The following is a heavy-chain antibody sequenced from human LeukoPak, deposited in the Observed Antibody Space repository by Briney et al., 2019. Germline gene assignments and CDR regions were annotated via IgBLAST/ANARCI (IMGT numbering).Heavy chain of an antibody. CDR1: GYTFTGYY. D-gene: IGHD6-6*01. Sequence: ASVTVSCKASGYTFTGYYMHWVRQAPGQGLEWMGWINPNSGGTNYAQKFQGWVTMTRDTSISTAYMELSRLRSDDTAVYYCARVPLLTSSSRGGYYFDYWGQGTLVTVSS. CDR2: INPNSGGT. J-gene: IGHJ4*02. CDR3: ARVPLLTSSSRGGYYFDY. V-gene: IGHV1-2*04.